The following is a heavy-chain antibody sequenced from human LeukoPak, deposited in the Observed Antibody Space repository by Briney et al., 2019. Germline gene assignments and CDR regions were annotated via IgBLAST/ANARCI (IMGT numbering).Heavy chain of an antibody. CDR1: GGSISSGGYY. CDR3: ARARRYSGSLLSKGGLYHFDY. CDR2: IYYSGST. J-gene: IGHJ4*02. V-gene: IGHV4-31*03. Sequence: PSETLSLTCTVSGGSISSGGYYWSWIRQHPGKGLEWIGYIYYSGSTYYNPSLKSRVTISVDTSKNQFSLKLSSVTAADTAVYYCARARRYSGSLLSKGGLYHFDYWGQGTLVTVSS. D-gene: IGHD1-26*01.